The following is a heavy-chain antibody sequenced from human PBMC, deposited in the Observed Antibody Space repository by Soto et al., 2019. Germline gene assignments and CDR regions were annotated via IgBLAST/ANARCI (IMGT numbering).Heavy chain of an antibody. CDR3: APLVSCSGGSCQYDAFAI. J-gene: IGHJ3*02. CDR2: VTADGGT. V-gene: IGHV3-53*01. CDR1: GFTVSSNY. Sequence: GGSLRLSCAVSGFTVSSNYMNWVRQAPGKGLEWVSTVTADGGTYYADSVKGRFAMSRDTSENTLYLQMNSLGAEDTAAYYCAPLVSCSGGSCQYDAFAIRGQGTMVTGSS. D-gene: IGHD2-15*01.